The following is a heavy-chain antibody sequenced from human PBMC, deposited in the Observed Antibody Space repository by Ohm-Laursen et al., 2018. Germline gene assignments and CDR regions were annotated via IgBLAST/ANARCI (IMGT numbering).Heavy chain of an antibody. D-gene: IGHD5-18*01. Sequence: SLRLSCAASGFTFSSYGMHWVRQAPGKGLEWVAVISKDGSNKYSAESVKGRFTISRDKFKNTLDLQMHGLRVEDTAVYYCARDEEYRDFYYYGMDVWGQGTTVIVSS. J-gene: IGHJ6*02. CDR2: ISKDGSNK. CDR3: ARDEEYRDFYYYGMDV. CDR1: GFTFSSYG. V-gene: IGHV3-30*03.